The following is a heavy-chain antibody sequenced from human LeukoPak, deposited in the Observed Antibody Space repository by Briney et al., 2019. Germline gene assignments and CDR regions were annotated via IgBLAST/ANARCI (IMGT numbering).Heavy chain of an antibody. CDR2: ISYDGSNK. D-gene: IGHD1-26*01. J-gene: IGHJ4*02. Sequence: GRSLRLSCAASGFTFSSYAMHWVRQAPGKGLEWVAVISYDGSNKYYADSVKGRFTISRDNSKNTLYLQMNSLRAEDTAVYYCAKKGATTGDFDYWGQGTLVTVSS. CDR1: GFTFSSYA. V-gene: IGHV3-30-3*02. CDR3: AKKGATTGDFDY.